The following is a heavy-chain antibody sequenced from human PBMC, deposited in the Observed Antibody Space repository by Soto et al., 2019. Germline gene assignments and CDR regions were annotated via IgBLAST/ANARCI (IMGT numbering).Heavy chain of an antibody. CDR2: LYWDDDN. J-gene: IGHJ4*02. D-gene: IGHD6-19*01. CDR1: GFSLTTSGVG. CDR3: AHGSGWLFDY. Sequence: QITLKESGPTLVKPTQTLTLTCTFSGFSLTTSGVGVGWIRQPPGKALEWLALLYWDDDNQYSPSLRNRLTLTKDTSKNPVVLTMTHMDPVDTATYYCAHGSGWLFDYWGQGTLVTVSS. V-gene: IGHV2-5*02.